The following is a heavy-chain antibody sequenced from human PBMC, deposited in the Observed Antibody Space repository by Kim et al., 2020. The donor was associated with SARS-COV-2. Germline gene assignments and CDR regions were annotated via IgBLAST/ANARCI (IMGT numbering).Heavy chain of an antibody. CDR3: ARGDDSSGYRYYYYGMDV. CDR2: ISYDGSNK. D-gene: IGHD3-22*01. Sequence: GGSLRLSCAASGFTFSSYGMHWVRQAPGKGLEWVAVISYDGSNKYYADSVKGRFTISRDNSKNTLYLQMNSLRAEDTAVYYCARGDDSSGYRYYYYGMDVRGQGTTVTVSS. V-gene: IGHV3-33*05. J-gene: IGHJ6*02. CDR1: GFTFSSYG.